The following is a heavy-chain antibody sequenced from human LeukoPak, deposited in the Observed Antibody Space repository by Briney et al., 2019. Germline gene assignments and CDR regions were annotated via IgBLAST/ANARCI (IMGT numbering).Heavy chain of an antibody. D-gene: IGHD3-10*01. Sequence: PGGSLRLSCAASGFTFSSYAMSWVRQAPGKGLEWVSVIYSGGSTYYADSVKGRFTISRDNSKNTLYLQMNSLRAEDTAVYYCARDRGQGSFDYWGQGTLVTVSS. CDR3: ARDRGQGSFDY. V-gene: IGHV3-66*01. CDR1: GFTFSSYA. CDR2: IYSGGST. J-gene: IGHJ4*02.